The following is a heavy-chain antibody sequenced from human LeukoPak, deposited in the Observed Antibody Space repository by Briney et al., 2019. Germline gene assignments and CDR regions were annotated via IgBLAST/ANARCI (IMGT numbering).Heavy chain of an antibody. V-gene: IGHV3-48*03. Sequence: PGGSLRLSCAASGFTFSSYEMNWVRQAPGKGLEWVSYISSSGSTIYYADSVKGRFTISRDNAKNSLYLRMNSLRAEDTAVYYCARDRRRDGYTAWGQGTLVTVSS. CDR3: ARDRRRDGYTA. J-gene: IGHJ5*02. CDR1: GFTFSSYE. D-gene: IGHD5-24*01. CDR2: ISSSGSTI.